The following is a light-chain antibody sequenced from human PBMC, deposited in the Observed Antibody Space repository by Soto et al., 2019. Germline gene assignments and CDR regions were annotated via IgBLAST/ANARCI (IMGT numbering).Light chain of an antibody. J-gene: IGKJ4*01. CDR3: QQAYSFPLT. CDR2: GAS. V-gene: IGKV1-12*01. CDR1: QGLGVW. Sequence: DIQMTQSPSSVSASVGDRVTITCRASQGLGVWLGWYQQKPGKAPQLLIFGASGLQTEVPSRFSGSASGTDFTLTISSLQPEDFATSYCQQAYSFPLTFGGGTKVDLK.